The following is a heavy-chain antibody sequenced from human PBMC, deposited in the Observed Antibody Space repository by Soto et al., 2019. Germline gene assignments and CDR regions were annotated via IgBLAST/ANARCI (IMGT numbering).Heavy chain of an antibody. CDR1: GGSISSYY. CDR2: IYYSGST. V-gene: IGHV4-59*08. J-gene: IGHJ2*01. D-gene: IGHD3-9*01. CDR3: AGHVAMYYDILTGYQNWYFDL. Sequence: QVQLQESGPGLVKPSETLSLTCTVSGGSISSYYWSWIRQPPGKGLEWIGYIYYSGSTNYNPSLKSRVTIPVDTPKTQFSLKLSSVTAADTAVYYCAGHVAMYYDILTGYQNWYFDLWGRGTLVAVSS.